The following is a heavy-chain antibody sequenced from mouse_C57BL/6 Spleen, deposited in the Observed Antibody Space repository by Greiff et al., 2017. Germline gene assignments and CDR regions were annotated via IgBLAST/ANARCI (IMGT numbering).Heavy chain of an antibody. CDR2: INPSNGGT. CDR1: GYTFTSYW. J-gene: IGHJ1*03. CDR3: ARSSVYGSTYWYFDV. V-gene: IGHV1-53*01. D-gene: IGHD1-1*01. Sequence: QVQLQQPGTELVKPGASVKLSCKASGYTFTSYWMHWVKQRPGQGLEWIGNINPSNGGTNYNEKFKSKATLTVDKSSRTAYMQLSSLTSEDSAVYYCARSSVYGSTYWYFDVWGTGTTVTVSS.